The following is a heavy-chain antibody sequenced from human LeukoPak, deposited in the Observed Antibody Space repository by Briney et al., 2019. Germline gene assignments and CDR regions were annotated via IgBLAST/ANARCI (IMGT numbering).Heavy chain of an antibody. D-gene: IGHD1-26*01. J-gene: IGHJ4*02. CDR3: TTEKKREPFGY. V-gene: IGHV3-15*01. CDR2: IKSKTDGGTT. Sequence: GGSLRLSCAASGFTFSNAWMSWVRQAPGKGLEWVGRIKSKTDGGTTDYAAPVKGRFTISRDGSKNTLYLQMNSLKTEDTAVYYCTTEKKREPFGYWGQGTLVTVSS. CDR1: GFTFSNAW.